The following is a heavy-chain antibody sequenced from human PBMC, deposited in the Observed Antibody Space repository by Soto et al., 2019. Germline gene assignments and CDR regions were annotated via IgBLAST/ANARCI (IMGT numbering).Heavy chain of an antibody. Sequence: ASVKVSCKASGYTFTSYGISWVRQAPGQGLEWMGWISAYNGNTKYSQKFQGRVTITRDTSASTAYMELSSLRSEDTAVYYCARERYYYDSSGYDAFDIWGQGTMVTVSS. CDR2: ISAYNGNT. CDR1: GYTFTSYG. V-gene: IGHV1-18*01. D-gene: IGHD3-22*01. CDR3: ARERYYYDSSGYDAFDI. J-gene: IGHJ3*02.